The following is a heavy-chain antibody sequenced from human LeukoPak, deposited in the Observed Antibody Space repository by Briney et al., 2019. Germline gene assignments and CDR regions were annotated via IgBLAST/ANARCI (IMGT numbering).Heavy chain of an antibody. V-gene: IGHV3-30*01. Sequence: DSVKGRFTISRDNSKNTLYLQMNSLRAEDTAVYYCARDYYDSSGYYGYWGQGTLVTVSS. CDR3: ARDYYDSSGYYGY. J-gene: IGHJ4*02. D-gene: IGHD3-22*01.